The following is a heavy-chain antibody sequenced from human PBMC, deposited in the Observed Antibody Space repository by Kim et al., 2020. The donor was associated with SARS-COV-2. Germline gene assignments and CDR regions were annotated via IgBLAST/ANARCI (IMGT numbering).Heavy chain of an antibody. D-gene: IGHD3-16*02. Sequence: ASVKVSCKASGYTFTNHAINWVRQAPGRGLEWMGWINTDNGSPTYAPDFTGRFVFSLDTSVSTAYLQSRSLEAEETAMYYCARVVWGGYRYIDSWGQGTLVTVSS. V-gene: IGHV7-4-1*02. CDR2: INTDNGSP. CDR1: GYTFTNHA. CDR3: ARVVWGGYRYIDS. J-gene: IGHJ4*02.